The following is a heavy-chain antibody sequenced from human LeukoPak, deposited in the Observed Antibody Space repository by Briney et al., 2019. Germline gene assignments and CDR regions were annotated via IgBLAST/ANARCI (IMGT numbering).Heavy chain of an antibody. CDR2: INPNSGGT. CDR1: GYTFTGYY. V-gene: IGHV1-2*02. CDR3: ARGAQGLTIFGVVKKAFDI. D-gene: IGHD3-3*01. Sequence: GASVKVSCKASGYTFTGYYMHWVRQAPGQGLEWMGWINPNSGGTNYAQKFQGRVTMTRNTSISTAYMELSSLRSEDTAVYYCARGAQGLTIFGVVKKAFDIWGQGTMVTVSS. J-gene: IGHJ3*02.